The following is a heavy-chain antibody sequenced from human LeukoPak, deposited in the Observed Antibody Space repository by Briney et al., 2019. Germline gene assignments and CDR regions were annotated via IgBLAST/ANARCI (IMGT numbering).Heavy chain of an antibody. V-gene: IGHV1-69*05. CDR2: IIPIFGTA. J-gene: IGHJ2*01. CDR1: GGTFSSCA. CDR3: ARALAPGNARSDWYFDL. Sequence: ASVKVSCKASGGTFSSCAICWVRQAPGQGLEWMGGIIPIFGTANYAQKFQGRVTITTDESTSTAYMELSSLRSEDTAVYYCARALAPGNARSDWYFDLWGRGTLVTVSS.